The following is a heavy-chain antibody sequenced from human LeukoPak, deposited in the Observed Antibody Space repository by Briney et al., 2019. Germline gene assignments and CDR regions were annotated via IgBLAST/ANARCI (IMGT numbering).Heavy chain of an antibody. CDR3: ARGGGDFWSAYYSGYYFDY. D-gene: IGHD3-3*01. J-gene: IGHJ4*02. Sequence: GGSLRLSCAASGFTFTNYWMSWVRQAPGKGPEWVANIKQDGSEKYHVDSVKGRFTISRDNAKSSLYLQMNSLRAEDTAVYYCARGGGDFWSAYYSGYYFDYWGQGTLVTVSS. CDR1: GFTFTNYW. V-gene: IGHV3-7*01. CDR2: IKQDGSEK.